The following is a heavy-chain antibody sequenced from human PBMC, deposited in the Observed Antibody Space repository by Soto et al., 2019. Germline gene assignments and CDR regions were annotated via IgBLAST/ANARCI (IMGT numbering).Heavy chain of an antibody. Sequence: GESLKISCKGSGYSFTSYCIGWVHQMPGKGLECMGFIYPGDSDTTYSPSFQGHVTISADKYSSTAYLQWSSLKASDTAMYYCARVDSSGCSEYWGQGTLVTVSS. CDR1: GYSFTSYC. CDR2: IYPGDSDT. CDR3: ARVDSSGCSEY. V-gene: IGHV5-51*07. J-gene: IGHJ4*02. D-gene: IGHD6-25*01.